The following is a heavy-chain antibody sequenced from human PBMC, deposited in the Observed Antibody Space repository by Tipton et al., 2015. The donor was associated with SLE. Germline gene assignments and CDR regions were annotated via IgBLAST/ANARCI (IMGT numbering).Heavy chain of an antibody. CDR3: ARSSGLLYYFDY. J-gene: IGHJ4*02. Sequence: TLSLTCAVYGGSFSGYYWSWVRQPPGKGLEWIGYFYYSGSTNYNPSLKSRVTISVDTSKNQFSLKLSSVTAADTAVYYCARSSGLLYYFDYWGQGTLVTVSS. D-gene: IGHD6-19*01. CDR1: GGSFSGYY. CDR2: FYYSGST. V-gene: IGHV4-59*07.